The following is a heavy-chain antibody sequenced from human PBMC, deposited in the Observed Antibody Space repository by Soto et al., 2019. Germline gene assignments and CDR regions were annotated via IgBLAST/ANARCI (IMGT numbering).Heavy chain of an antibody. CDR2: IYYSGST. J-gene: IGHJ4*02. V-gene: IGHV4-30-4*01. CDR1: GGSVSSGGYY. D-gene: IGHD3-10*01. CDR3: ARVRFGEFTRDYYFDY. Sequence: PSETLSLTCTVSGGSVSSGGYYWSWIRQPPGKGLEWIGYIYYSGSTYYNPSLKSRVTISVDTSKNQFSLKLSSVTAADTAVYYCARVRFGEFTRDYYFDYWGQGTLVTVSS.